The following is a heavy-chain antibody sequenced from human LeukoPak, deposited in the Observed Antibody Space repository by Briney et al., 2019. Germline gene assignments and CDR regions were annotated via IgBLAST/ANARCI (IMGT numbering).Heavy chain of an antibody. CDR2: IIPIFGTA. D-gene: IGHD2-2*01. J-gene: IGHJ6*04. V-gene: IGHV1-69*01. Sequence: GSSVKVSCKASGGTFSSYAISWVRQAPGQGLEWMGGIIPIFGTANYAQKFQGRVTITADESTSTAYMELSSLRSEDTAVYYCARDPAIVVVPAATYYYYGMDVWGNGTTVTVSS. CDR1: GGTFSSYA. CDR3: ARDPAIVVVPAATYYYYGMDV.